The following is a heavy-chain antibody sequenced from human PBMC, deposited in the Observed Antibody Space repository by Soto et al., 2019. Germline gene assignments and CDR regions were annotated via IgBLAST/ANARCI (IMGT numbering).Heavy chain of an antibody. CDR2: IYYSGST. CDR1: GGSVRSGSYY. CDR3: ARGLGITGTTLLKSSKKYWYFDL. V-gene: IGHV4-61*01. D-gene: IGHD1-7*01. J-gene: IGHJ2*01. Sequence: QVQLQESGPGLVKPSETLSLTCTVSGGSVRSGSYYWSWIRQPPGKGLEWIGYIYYSGSTNYNPSLKSRVTMSVDTSKNQFSLKLSSVTAADTAVYYCARGLGITGTTLLKSSKKYWYFDLWGRGTLVTVSS.